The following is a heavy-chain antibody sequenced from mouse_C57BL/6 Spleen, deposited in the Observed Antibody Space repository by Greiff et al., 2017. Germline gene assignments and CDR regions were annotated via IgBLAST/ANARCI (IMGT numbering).Heavy chain of an antibody. CDR3: AVYYYGSSYGGAWFAY. D-gene: IGHD1-1*01. V-gene: IGHV14-3*01. J-gene: IGHJ3*01. Sequence: EVQLQQSVAELVRPGASVKLSCTASGFNIKNTYMHWVKQRPEQGLEWIGRIDPANGNTKYAPKFQGKATITADTSSNTAYLQRSSLTSEDTAIYYCAVYYYGSSYGGAWFAYWGQGTLVTVSA. CDR2: IDPANGNT. CDR1: GFNIKNTY.